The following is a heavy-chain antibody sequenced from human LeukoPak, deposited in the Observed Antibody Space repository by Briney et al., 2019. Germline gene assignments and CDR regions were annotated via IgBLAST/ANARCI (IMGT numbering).Heavy chain of an antibody. J-gene: IGHJ4*02. CDR1: GFTFSSYA. D-gene: IGHD6-13*01. CDR2: ISGGGDST. V-gene: IGHV3-23*01. Sequence: PAGSLSLSCAASGFTFSSYAMSWVRQAPGKGLAWVSTISGGGDSTDYADSVKGRFTISRDNSKNTLSLQMNSLRAEDTAVYYCAKEGLGAAAGTFDYWGQGTLVTLSS. CDR3: AKEGLGAAAGTFDY.